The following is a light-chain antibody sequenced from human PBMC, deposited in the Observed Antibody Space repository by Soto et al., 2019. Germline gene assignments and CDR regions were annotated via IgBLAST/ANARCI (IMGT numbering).Light chain of an antibody. CDR2: DST. CDR1: QSIHTS. J-gene: IGKJ5*01. Sequence: VLTPSPATLSLSPVERATLSCRASQSIHTSLAWYQQKSGKPPRLVIYDSTLRANGVPDRFGGSRSGTEFTLTIKSLEPEDFAVYYCQQSNVWPPINCGQGKRRAIK. CDR3: QQSNVWPPIN. V-gene: IGKV3-11*01.